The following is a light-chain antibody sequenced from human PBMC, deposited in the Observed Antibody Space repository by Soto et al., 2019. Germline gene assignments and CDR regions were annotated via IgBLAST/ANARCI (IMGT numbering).Light chain of an antibody. CDR1: SSNIGSNS. CDR2: NSN. V-gene: IGLV1-44*01. CDR3: AAWDASLNGVL. Sequence: QAILTQPPSASGTTGPRVSISCSGSSSNIGSNSVNWYQQLPGTAPKLLIDNSNQRPSGVPDRASGSKSGASASLAISGPQSEDEADYYCAAWDASLNGVLFGGGTKLTV. J-gene: IGLJ2*01.